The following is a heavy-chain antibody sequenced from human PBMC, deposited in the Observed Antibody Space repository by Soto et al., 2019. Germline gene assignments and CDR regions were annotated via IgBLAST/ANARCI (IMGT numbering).Heavy chain of an antibody. CDR2: ISYDGRKK. D-gene: IGHD3-22*01. J-gene: IGHJ5*02. CDR1: GFILSSFA. CDR3: ARQDHSGSGWFDT. Sequence: PGGSLRLSCAASGFILSSFAIHWVRQAPGKGLEWAAVISYDGRKKYYADSMKGRFTISRDNSKNTLYLQMNSLSADDTAVYYCARQDHSGSGWFDTRGQGTLVTVSS. V-gene: IGHV3-30*04.